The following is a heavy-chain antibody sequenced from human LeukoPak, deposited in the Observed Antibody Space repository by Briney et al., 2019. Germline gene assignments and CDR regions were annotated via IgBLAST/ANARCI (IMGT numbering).Heavy chain of an antibody. V-gene: IGHV6-1*01. D-gene: IGHD6-25*01. CDR3: ARRADHSYGMDV. J-gene: IGHJ6*02. CDR2: TYYRSKWSN. Sequence: SQTLSLTCVISGDSVSSNSATWNWIRQSPSRGLEWLGRTYYRSKWSNDYAASVKGRITINADTSRNQFSLQLNSVTPEDTAVYYCARRADHSYGMDVWGQGTTVTVSS. CDR1: GDSVSSNSAT.